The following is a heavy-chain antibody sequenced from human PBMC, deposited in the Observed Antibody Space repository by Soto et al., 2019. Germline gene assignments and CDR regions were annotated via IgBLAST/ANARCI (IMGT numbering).Heavy chain of an antibody. J-gene: IGHJ6*02. Sequence: QVQLVQSGAEVKKPGSSVKVSCKASGGTFSSYAISWVRQAPGQGLEWMGGIIPIFGTANYAQKFQGRATITADESTSTAYMELSSLRSEDTAVYYCARARYCSSTSCYGGVGYYYYGMDVWGQGTTVTVSS. V-gene: IGHV1-69*01. CDR3: ARARYCSSTSCYGGVGYYYYGMDV. CDR2: IIPIFGTA. D-gene: IGHD2-2*01. CDR1: GGTFSSYA.